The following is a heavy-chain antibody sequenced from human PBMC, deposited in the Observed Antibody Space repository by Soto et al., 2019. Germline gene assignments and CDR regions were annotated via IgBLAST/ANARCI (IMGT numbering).Heavy chain of an antibody. Sequence: QVQLQESGPGLVKPSQTLSLTCTVSGRSISSVNYYWSWIRQPPGKGLEWIGYIYYSGSTDYNPALSSRVTISVYTSNNQFSLKLSSVTVADTAVYYCARYGAGECDRGSCYSPFYSWGQGTLVTVSP. J-gene: IGHJ4*02. CDR1: GRSISSVNYY. V-gene: IGHV4-30-4*01. CDR3: ARYGAGECDRGSCYSPFYS. CDR2: IYYSGST. D-gene: IGHD2-15*01.